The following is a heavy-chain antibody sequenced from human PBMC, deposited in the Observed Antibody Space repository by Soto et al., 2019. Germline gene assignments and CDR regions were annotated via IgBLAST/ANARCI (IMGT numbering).Heavy chain of an antibody. CDR3: DSFGRPLYGLDI. CDR2: IYYSGST. Sequence: SETLSLTCTVSGGSISSYYWSWIRQPPGKGLEWIGYIYYSGSTNYNPSLKSRVTISVDTSKNQFSLKLSSVTAADTAVYYYDSFGRPLYGLDIWGQGTMVTVSS. D-gene: IGHD2-15*01. CDR1: GGSISSYY. V-gene: IGHV4-59*08. J-gene: IGHJ3*02.